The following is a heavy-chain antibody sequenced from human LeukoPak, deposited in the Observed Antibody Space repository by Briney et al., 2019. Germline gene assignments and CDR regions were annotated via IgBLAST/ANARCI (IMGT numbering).Heavy chain of an antibody. CDR1: GFSVRSNY. Sequence: GGSLRLSCAASGFSVRSNYMNWVRQAPGKGLEWVSVIHTGGNTDYADSVKGRFTVSRDNSQNTIYLHMNSLRAEDTAVYYCAKDEPRVAGTSDYWGQGTLVTVSS. J-gene: IGHJ4*02. D-gene: IGHD6-13*01. CDR2: IHTGGNT. CDR3: AKDEPRVAGTSDY. V-gene: IGHV3-53*01.